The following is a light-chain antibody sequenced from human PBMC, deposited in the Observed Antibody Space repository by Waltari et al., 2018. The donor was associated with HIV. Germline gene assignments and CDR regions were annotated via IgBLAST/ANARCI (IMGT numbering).Light chain of an antibody. CDR3: QQYNRYPWT. J-gene: IGKJ1*01. Sequence: EIQMTQSPSTLSAFVGDRVTITCRASQSIKTWLAWYQQKPGKAPKLLIYKASSLEIGVPSRFSGSGSGTEFTLTISSLQPDDFATYYCQQYNRYPWTFSQGTKVEIK. CDR2: KAS. CDR1: QSIKTW. V-gene: IGKV1-5*03.